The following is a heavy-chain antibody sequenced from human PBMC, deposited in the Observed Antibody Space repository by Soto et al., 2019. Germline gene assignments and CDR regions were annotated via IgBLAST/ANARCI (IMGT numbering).Heavy chain of an antibody. CDR2: INPNSGGT. CDR1: GYTFTDYY. CDR3: AGDLGTRWGD. V-gene: IGHV1-2*02. D-gene: IGHD3-16*01. Sequence: QVQLVQSGAEVKKPGASVKVSCKASGYTFTDYYMHWVRQAPGQGLEWMGWINPNSGGTIYAQKFQGRVTMTRDTSISTAYMELSRLLSYDTAVYYCAGDLGTRWGDWGQGTLVTVSS. J-gene: IGHJ4*02.